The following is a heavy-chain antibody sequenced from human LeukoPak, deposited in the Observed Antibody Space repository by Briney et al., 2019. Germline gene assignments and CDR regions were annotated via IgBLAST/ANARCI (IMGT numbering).Heavy chain of an antibody. D-gene: IGHD3-3*01. Sequence: EPGGSLRLSCAASGFTFSSYSMNWVRQPPGKGLEWIGEINHSGSTNYNPSLKSRVTISVDMSKNQFSLKLSSVTAADTAVYYCARNGVTIFGVAPSAFDIWGQGTMVTVSS. J-gene: IGHJ3*02. V-gene: IGHV4-34*01. CDR2: INHSGST. CDR1: GFTFSSYS. CDR3: ARNGVTIFGVAPSAFDI.